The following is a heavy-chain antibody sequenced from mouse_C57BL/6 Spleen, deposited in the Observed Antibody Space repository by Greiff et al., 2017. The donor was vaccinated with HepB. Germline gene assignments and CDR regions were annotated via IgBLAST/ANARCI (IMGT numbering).Heavy chain of an antibody. CDR2: IHPNSGST. CDR3: AREAVVKKAWFAD. D-gene: IGHD1-1*01. CDR1: GYTFTSYW. V-gene: IGHV1-64*01. Sequence: QVQLKQPGAELVKPGASVKLSCKASGYTFTSYWMHWVKQRPGQGLEWIGMIHPNSGSTNYNEKFKSKATLTVDKSSSTAYMQLSSLTSEDSAVYYCAREAVVKKAWFADWGQGTLVTVSA. J-gene: IGHJ3*01.